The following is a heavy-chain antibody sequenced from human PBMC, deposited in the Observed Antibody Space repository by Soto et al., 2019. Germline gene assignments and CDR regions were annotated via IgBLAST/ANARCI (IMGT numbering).Heavy chain of an antibody. CDR3: ARRLRDYYDSSGLTDY. CDR1: GGSISSSSYY. Sequence: QLQLQESGPGLVKPSETLSLTCTVSGGSISSSSYYWGWIRQPPGKGLEWIGSIDYSGSTYYNPSLKSRVTIYVDTSKNQFSLKLSSVTAADTAVYYCARRLRDYYDSSGLTDYWGQGTLVTVSS. J-gene: IGHJ4*02. CDR2: IDYSGST. V-gene: IGHV4-39*01. D-gene: IGHD3-22*01.